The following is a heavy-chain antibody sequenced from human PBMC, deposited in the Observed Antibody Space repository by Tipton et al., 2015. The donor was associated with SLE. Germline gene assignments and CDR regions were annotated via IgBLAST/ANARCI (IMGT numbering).Heavy chain of an antibody. V-gene: IGHV4-34*01. CDR3: ARGYCSGGSCRPYYGMDV. J-gene: IGHJ6*02. D-gene: IGHD2-15*01. CDR2: INHSGST. Sequence: GLVKPSETLSLTCAVYGGSFSGYYWSWIRQPPGKGLEWIGEINHSGSTNYNPSLKSRVTISVDTSKNQFSLKLSSVTAADTAVYYCARGYCSGGSCRPYYGMDVWGQGTTVTVSS. CDR1: GGSFSGYY.